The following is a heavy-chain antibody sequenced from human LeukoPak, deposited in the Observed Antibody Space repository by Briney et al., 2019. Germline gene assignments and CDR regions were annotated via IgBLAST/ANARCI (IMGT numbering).Heavy chain of an antibody. D-gene: IGHD5-24*01. V-gene: IGHV4-31*03. J-gene: IGHJ4*02. CDR2: IYYSGST. Sequence: SETLSLTCTVSGGSISSGGYYWSWIRQHPGKGLEWIGYIYYSGSTYYNPALKSRVTISVDTSKNQFSLKLSAVTAADTAVYYCARSVDGYNGYWGQGTLVTVSS. CDR1: GGSISSGGYY. CDR3: ARSVDGYNGY.